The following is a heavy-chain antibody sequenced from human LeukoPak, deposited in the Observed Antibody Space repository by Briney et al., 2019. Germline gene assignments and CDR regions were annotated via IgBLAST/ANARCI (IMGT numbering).Heavy chain of an antibody. CDR2: INPSGGST. Sequence: ASVKVSCKASGYTFTSYYMHWVRQAPGQGLEWMGIINPSGGSTSYAQKFQGRVTMTRDMSTSTVYMELSSLKASDTAMYYCARLTGSYYMDVWGKGTTVTISS. CDR1: GYTFTSYY. D-gene: IGHD1-14*01. CDR3: ARLTGSYYMDV. J-gene: IGHJ6*03. V-gene: IGHV1-46*01.